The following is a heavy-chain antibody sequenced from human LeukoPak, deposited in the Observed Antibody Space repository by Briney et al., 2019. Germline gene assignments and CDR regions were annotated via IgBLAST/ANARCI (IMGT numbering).Heavy chain of an antibody. J-gene: IGHJ5*02. CDR2: INAGNGNT. V-gene: IGHV1-3*01. D-gene: IGHD3-10*01. CDR3: ARDSDTMVRGVRGSFDP. Sequence: ASVKVSCKASGYTFTSYAMHWVRQAPRQRLEWMGWINAGNGNTKYSQKFQGRVTITRDTSASTAYMELSSLRSEDTAVYYCARDSDTMVRGVRGSFDPWGQGTLVTVSS. CDR1: GYTFTSYA.